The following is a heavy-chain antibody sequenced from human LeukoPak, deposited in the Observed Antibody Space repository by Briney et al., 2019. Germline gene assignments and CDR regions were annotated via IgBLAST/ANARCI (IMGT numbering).Heavy chain of an antibody. CDR1: GEAFSSYE. CDR3: ARKVPIYGMDV. J-gene: IGHJ6*02. V-gene: IGHV1-69*04. D-gene: IGHD2-2*02. CDR2: IVPIPGTS. Sequence: GASVKVSCMASGEAFSSYEITWVRQAPGQGLEWMGRIVPIPGTSNYAEKFQGRVTITADRSTNTAYMDLNSLRYEDTAVYYCARKVPIYGMDVWGQGTSVTVSS.